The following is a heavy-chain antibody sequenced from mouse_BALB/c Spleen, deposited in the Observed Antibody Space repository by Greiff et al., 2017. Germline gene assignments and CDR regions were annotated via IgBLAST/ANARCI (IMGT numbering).Heavy chain of an antibody. CDR1: GFTFSDYY. V-gene: IGHV5-4*02. Sequence: EVKLVESGGGLVKPGGSLKLSCAASGFTFSDYYMYWVRQTPEKRLEWVATISDGGSYTYYPDSVKGRFTISRDNAKNNLYLQMSSLKSEDTAMYYCARVYFDYWGQGTTLTVSS. CDR3: ARVYFDY. J-gene: IGHJ2*01. CDR2: ISDGGSYT.